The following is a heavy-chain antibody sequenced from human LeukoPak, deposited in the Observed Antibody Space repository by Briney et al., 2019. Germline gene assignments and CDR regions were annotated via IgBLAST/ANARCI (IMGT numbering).Heavy chain of an antibody. V-gene: IGHV1-69*01. CDR3: ARGMGASVDY. CDR1: GGTFNIYA. D-gene: IGHD1-26*01. Sequence: ASVNVSCKASGGTFNIYAFTWVRQAPGQGLEWMGGIKPIFGTTDYAQKFQGRVTLTADEYTSTLYMELSSLTSEDTAVYYCARGMGASVDYWGLGTLVTVS. CDR2: IKPIFGTT. J-gene: IGHJ4*02.